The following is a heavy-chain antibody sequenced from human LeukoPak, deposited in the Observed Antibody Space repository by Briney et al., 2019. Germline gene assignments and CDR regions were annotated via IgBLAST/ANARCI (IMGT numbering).Heavy chain of an antibody. D-gene: IGHD2-15*01. Sequence: PGGSLRLSCAASGFTFSNAWMSWVRQAPGKGLEWVGRIKSKTDGGTTDYAAPVKGRFTISRDDSKNTLYLQMNSLKTEDTAVYYCTTDFVVVVAATFQHWGQGTLVTVSS. CDR2: IKSKTDGGTT. CDR1: GFTFSNAW. V-gene: IGHV3-15*01. J-gene: IGHJ1*01. CDR3: TTDFVVVVAATFQH.